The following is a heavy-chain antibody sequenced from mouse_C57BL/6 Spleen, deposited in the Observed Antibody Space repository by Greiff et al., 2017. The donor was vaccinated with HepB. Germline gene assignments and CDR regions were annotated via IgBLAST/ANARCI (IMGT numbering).Heavy chain of an antibody. Sequence: VQLQQPGAELVLPGASVKLSCKASGYTFTSYWTHWVKQRPGQGLEWIGEIDPSDSYTNYNQKFKGKSTLTVDKSSSTAYMQLSSLTSEDSAVYYCARRNYGSGFDYWGQGTTLTVSS. J-gene: IGHJ2*01. CDR3: ARRNYGSGFDY. V-gene: IGHV1-69*01. CDR2: IDPSDSYT. CDR1: GYTFTSYW. D-gene: IGHD1-1*01.